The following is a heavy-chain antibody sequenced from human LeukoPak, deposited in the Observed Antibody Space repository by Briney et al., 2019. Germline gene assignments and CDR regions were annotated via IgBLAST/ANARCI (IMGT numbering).Heavy chain of an antibody. CDR3: AREKAGYYGSGLFDY. J-gene: IGHJ4*02. Sequence: SVKVSCKASGYTFTSYAISWVRQAPGQGLEWMGGIIPIFGTANYAQKFQGRVTITADKSTSTAYMELSSLRSEDTAVYYCAREKAGYYGSGLFDYWGQGTLVTVSS. CDR2: IIPIFGTA. V-gene: IGHV1-69*06. D-gene: IGHD3-10*01. CDR1: GYTFTSYA.